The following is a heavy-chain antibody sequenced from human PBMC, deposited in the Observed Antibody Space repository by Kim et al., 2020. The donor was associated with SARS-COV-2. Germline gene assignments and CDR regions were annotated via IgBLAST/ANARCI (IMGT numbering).Heavy chain of an antibody. Sequence: ASVKVSCKASGYNFTSHSVFWLRQAPGQRLEWVGYIVVGSGNTRYSPSLQGRVTITRDTSASTAYMELSSLRSEDTALYYCAREQSRGADLDYWGQGSLVTVSS. J-gene: IGHJ4*02. CDR1: GYNFTSHS. CDR2: IVVGSGNT. V-gene: IGHV1-3*01. CDR3: AREQSRGADLDY.